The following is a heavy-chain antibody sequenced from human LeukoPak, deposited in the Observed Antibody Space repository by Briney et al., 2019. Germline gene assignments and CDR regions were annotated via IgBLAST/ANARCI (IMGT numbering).Heavy chain of an antibody. CDR3: TRAFCSSTTCQGGRFGMDV. CDR2: IFYSGIT. Sequence: PSETLSLTCTVPGDSIGTGSYYWTWIRQPPGKRLEWIAYIFYSGITNYNPSLKSRVTVSVDTSKNQFSLKLSSVTAADTAVYYCTRAFCSSTTCQGGRFGMDVWGKGTTVTVSS. V-gene: IGHV4-61*01. D-gene: IGHD2-2*01. J-gene: IGHJ6*04. CDR1: GDSIGTGSYY.